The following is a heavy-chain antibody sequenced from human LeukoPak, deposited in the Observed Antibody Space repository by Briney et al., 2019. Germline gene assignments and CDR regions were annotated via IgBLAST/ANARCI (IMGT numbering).Heavy chain of an antibody. Sequence: SVKVSCKASGGTFSSYAISWVRQAPGQGLEWMGRIIPIFGIANYAQKFQGRVTITADKSTSTAHMELSSLRSEDTAVYYCASRYCGGDCYPTRHLDIWGQGTMVTVSS. CDR1: GGTFSSYA. V-gene: IGHV1-69*04. J-gene: IGHJ3*02. D-gene: IGHD2-21*02. CDR2: IIPIFGIA. CDR3: ASRYCGGDCYPTRHLDI.